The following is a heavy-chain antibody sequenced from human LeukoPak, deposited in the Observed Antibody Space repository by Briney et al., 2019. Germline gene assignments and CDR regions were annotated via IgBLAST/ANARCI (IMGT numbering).Heavy chain of an antibody. J-gene: IGHJ4*02. V-gene: IGHV4-4*08. CDR2: IYSSGST. CDR3: ARAIWFGEGHDY. CDR1: GGSISSYY. Sequence: SETLSLTCTVSGGSISSYYWSWIRQPPGKGLEWIGRIYSSGSTNYNPALKSRGTISIDTSKNQLSLRLTSVTAADTAVYYCARAIWFGEGHDYWGQGTLVTVSS. D-gene: IGHD3-10*01.